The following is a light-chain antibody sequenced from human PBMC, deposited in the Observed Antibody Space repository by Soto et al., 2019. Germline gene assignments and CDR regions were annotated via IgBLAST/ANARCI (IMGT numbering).Light chain of an antibody. J-gene: IGLJ2*01. CDR1: SSNIGSNY. Sequence: QSALTQPPSASGTPGQRVTISCSGSSSNIGSNYVYWYQQLPGTAPKLLIYRYNQRPSGVPDRFSGSKSGTSASLAISGLRSEDEADYYCAAWDDSLSGPVFGGGTKLTVL. V-gene: IGLV1-47*01. CDR2: RYN. CDR3: AAWDDSLSGPV.